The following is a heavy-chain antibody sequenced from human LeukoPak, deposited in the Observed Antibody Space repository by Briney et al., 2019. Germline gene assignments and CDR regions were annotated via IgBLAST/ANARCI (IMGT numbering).Heavy chain of an antibody. CDR3: ARDRDGYYYDSSGYYYYYMDV. V-gene: IGHV4-59*01. CDR1: GGSISIYY. CDR2: IYYSGST. D-gene: IGHD3-22*01. J-gene: IGHJ6*03. Sequence: SETLSLTCTVSGGSISIYYWSWIRQPPGKGLGWIGYIYYSGSTNYNPSLKSRVTISVDTSKIQFSLKLSSVTAADTAVYYCARDRDGYYYDSSGYYYYYMDVWGKGTTVTVSS.